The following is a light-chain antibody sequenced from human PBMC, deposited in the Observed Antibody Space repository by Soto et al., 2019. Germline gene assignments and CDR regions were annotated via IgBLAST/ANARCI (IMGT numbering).Light chain of an antibody. CDR1: QLIANW. CDR3: QQASSFPFT. Sequence: DIQMTQSPSSVSASVGDRVTISCRASQLIANWVAWYQQKPGKAPHLLIYAASTLQSGAPSRFSGSGSGTDFIFNISSLQPEDSATYYCQQASSFPFTFGPGTKVDV. V-gene: IGKV1-12*01. CDR2: AAS. J-gene: IGKJ3*01.